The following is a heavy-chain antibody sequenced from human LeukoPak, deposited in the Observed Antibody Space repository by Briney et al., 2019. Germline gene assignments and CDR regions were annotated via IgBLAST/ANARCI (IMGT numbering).Heavy chain of an antibody. Sequence: KAPETLSLICAVYGGSFSGYYWSCIPHPPGKALEWIGEINHSGSANYNPSLKSRVTISVDTSKNQFSLKLSSVTAADTAVYYCARGGGSGSSWYYYYYYYGMDVWGKGTTVTVSS. D-gene: IGHD6-13*01. CDR1: GGSFSGYY. CDR2: INHSGSA. V-gene: IGHV4-34*01. J-gene: IGHJ6*04. CDR3: ARGGGSGSSWYYYYYYYGMDV.